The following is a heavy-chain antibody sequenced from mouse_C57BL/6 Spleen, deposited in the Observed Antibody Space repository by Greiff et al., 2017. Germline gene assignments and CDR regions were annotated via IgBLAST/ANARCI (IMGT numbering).Heavy chain of an antibody. V-gene: IGHV1-82*01. Sequence: VKLVESGPELVKPGASVKISCKASGYAFSSSWLNWVKQRPGKGLEWIGRIYPGDGDTNYNGKFKGKATLTADKSSSTAYMQLSSLTSEDSAVYFCARSITTVVEDAMDYWGQGTSVTVSS. CDR3: ARSITTVVEDAMDY. D-gene: IGHD1-1*01. CDR1: GYAFSSSW. J-gene: IGHJ4*01. CDR2: IYPGDGDT.